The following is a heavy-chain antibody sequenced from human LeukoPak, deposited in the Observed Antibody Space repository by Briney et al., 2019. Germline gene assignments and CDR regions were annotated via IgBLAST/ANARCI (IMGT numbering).Heavy chain of an antibody. V-gene: IGHV3-7*03. CDR2: IKLDGSEK. Sequence: GGSLRLSCVASGFTFGKYWMSWVRQAPGKGLEWVANIKLDGSEKNYVNSVKGRFTISRDNTKNSLYLQMNSLRVEDTAVFYCARDQYDTWSRRGNFDSWGQGTLVIVSS. D-gene: IGHD3-3*01. J-gene: IGHJ4*02. CDR3: ARDQYDTWSRRGNFDS. CDR1: GFTFGKYW.